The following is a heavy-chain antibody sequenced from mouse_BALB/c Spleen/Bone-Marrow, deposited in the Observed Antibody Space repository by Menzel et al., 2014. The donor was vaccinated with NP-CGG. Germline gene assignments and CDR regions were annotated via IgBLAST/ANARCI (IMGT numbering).Heavy chain of an antibody. V-gene: IGHV1S22*01. CDR3: TLRWSYYAMDY. D-gene: IGHD2-3*01. J-gene: IGHJ4*01. Sequence: LQQSGSELVRPGASVKLSCKASGYTFTSYWMHWVKQRPGQGLEWIGNIYPGSGSTNYDEKFKSKATLTVDTSSSTAYMQLSSLTSEDSAVYYCTLRWSYYAMDYWGLGTSVTASS. CDR2: IYPGSGST. CDR1: GYTFTSYW.